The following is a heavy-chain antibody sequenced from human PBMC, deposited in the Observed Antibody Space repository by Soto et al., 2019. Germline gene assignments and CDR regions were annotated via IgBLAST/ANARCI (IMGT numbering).Heavy chain of an antibody. CDR3: ARDRQVVPASDAFDI. J-gene: IGHJ3*02. CDR2: IYYSGST. D-gene: IGHD2-2*01. CDR1: GGSSSSYY. V-gene: IGHV4-59*01. Sequence: SETLSLTCTVSGGSSSSYYWSWIRQPPGKGLEWIGYIYYSGSTNYNPSLKSRVTISVDTSKNQFSLKLSSVTAADTAVYYCARDRQVVPASDAFDIWGQGTMVTVSS.